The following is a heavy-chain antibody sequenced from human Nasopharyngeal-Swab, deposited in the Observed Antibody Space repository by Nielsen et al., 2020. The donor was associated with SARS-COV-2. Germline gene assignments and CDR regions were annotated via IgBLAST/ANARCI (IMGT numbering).Heavy chain of an antibody. CDR2: ISSSSSYI. J-gene: IGHJ6*02. CDR3: ARASGYDFGYYYGMDV. D-gene: IGHD5-12*01. Sequence: GGSLRISWAAAGFTVRRYSMNGDRQAPGKGLEWVSSISSSSSYIYYADSVKGRFTISRDNAKNSLYLQMNSLRAEDTAVYYCARASGYDFGYYYGMDVWGQGTTVTVSS. CDR1: GFTVRRYS. V-gene: IGHV3-21*01.